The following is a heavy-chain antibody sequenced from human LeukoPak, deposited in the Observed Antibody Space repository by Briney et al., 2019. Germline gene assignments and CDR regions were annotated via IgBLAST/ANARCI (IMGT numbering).Heavy chain of an antibody. V-gene: IGHV3-23*01. J-gene: IGHJ4*02. Sequence: GGSLRLSCAASGFTFNNYAMSWVRQPPGKGLEWVSTIGESGSSTYYADSVKGRFTISRDNSKNTLYLQMNSLRAEDTAVYHCAKRSGNNPLYYFDYWGQGTLVTVSS. D-gene: IGHD4-23*01. CDR1: GFTFNNYA. CDR3: AKRSGNNPLYYFDY. CDR2: IGESGSST.